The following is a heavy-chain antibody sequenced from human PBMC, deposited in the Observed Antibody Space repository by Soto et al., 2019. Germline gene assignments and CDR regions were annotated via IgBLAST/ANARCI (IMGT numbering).Heavy chain of an antibody. CDR3: AKGRGGSGSLTPRVDC. CDR1: GFTFNNYA. V-gene: IGHV3-23*01. D-gene: IGHD3-10*01. CDR2: ISGGGDTT. J-gene: IGHJ4*02. Sequence: EVQLLESGGGLVQPGGSLRLSCAASGFTFNNYAMTWVRQAPGKGLEWVSAISGGGDTTSYADSVKGRFTVSRDGSKNTLCLQMSSLRAEDTALYYCAKGRGGSGSLTPRVDCWGQGTLVSVSS.